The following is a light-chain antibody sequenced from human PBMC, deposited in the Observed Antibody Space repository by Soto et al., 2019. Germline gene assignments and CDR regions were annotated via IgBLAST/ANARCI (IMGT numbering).Light chain of an antibody. V-gene: IGLV1-51*02. Sequence: QSVLTQPPSVSAAPGQKVTISCSGSSSNIGNNYVSWYQQLPGTAPKLLIYENNKRPSGIPDRFSGSKSGTSATLGITGLQTGDEADYYCGTWDSSVSWVFGNGTKVTVL. CDR2: ENN. J-gene: IGLJ1*01. CDR3: GTWDSSVSWV. CDR1: SSNIGNNY.